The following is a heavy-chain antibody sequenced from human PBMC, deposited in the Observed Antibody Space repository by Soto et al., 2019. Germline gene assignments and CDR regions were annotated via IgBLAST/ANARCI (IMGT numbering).Heavy chain of an antibody. D-gene: IGHD3-10*01. V-gene: IGHV3-21*04. CDR1: GFTFSSYS. Sequence: PGGSLRLSCAASGFTFSSYSMNWVRQAPGKGLEWVSSISSSSSYIYYADSVKGRFTISRDNAKNTLYLQMNSLRAEDTAVYYCAKGGVQGPQYFYWGQGTLVTVSS. CDR3: AKGGVQGPQYFY. CDR2: ISSSSSYI. J-gene: IGHJ4*02.